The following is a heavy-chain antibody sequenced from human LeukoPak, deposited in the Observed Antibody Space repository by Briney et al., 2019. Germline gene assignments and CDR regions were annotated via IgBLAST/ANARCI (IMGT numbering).Heavy chain of an antibody. V-gene: IGHV3-66*01. D-gene: IGHD2-15*01. J-gene: IGHJ4*02. CDR3: ANTWDIVVVVADY. CDR2: IYSGGST. Sequence: GGSLRLSCAASGFTVSSNYMSWVRQAPGKGLEWVSVIYSGGSTYYADSVKGRFTISRDNSKNTLYLQMNSLRAEDTAVYYCANTWDIVVVVADYWGQGTLVTVSS. CDR1: GFTVSSNY.